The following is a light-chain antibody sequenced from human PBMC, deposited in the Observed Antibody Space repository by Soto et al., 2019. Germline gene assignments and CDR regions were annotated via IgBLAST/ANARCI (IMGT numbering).Light chain of an antibody. J-gene: IGKJ1*01. CDR3: QEDIQWPPGM. Sequence: DIVVTQSPATLSASPGERVTLSCRASQFVSSRLAWYQQRPGQVPRLLISDTSTRAPGISARFSGSGSGTEFTLTISSLQSEDLAVYYCQEDIQWPPGMFGPGTTVDIK. V-gene: IGKV3-15*01. CDR1: QFVSSR. CDR2: DTS.